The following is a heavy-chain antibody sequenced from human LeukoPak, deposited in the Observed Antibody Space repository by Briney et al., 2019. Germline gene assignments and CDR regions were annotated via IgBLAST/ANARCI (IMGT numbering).Heavy chain of an antibody. Sequence: GGSLRLSCAASGFTFDDYGMSWVRQAPGKGLEWVSGINWNGGSTGYADSVKGRFTISRDNAKNSLYLQMNSLRAEDTALYHCARELGRIGDYDPLFDYWGQGTLVTVSS. CDR1: GFTFDDYG. D-gene: IGHD4-17*01. CDR3: ARELGRIGDYDPLFDY. J-gene: IGHJ4*02. V-gene: IGHV3-20*01. CDR2: INWNGGST.